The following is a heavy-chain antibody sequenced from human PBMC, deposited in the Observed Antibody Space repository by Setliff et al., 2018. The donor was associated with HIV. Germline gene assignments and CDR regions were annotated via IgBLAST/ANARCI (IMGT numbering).Heavy chain of an antibody. J-gene: IGHJ4*01. V-gene: IGHV1-3*01. Sequence: ASVKVSCKASGYTFTTYSLHWVRQAPGQSLEWRGWINVGKGDTKYSQDLQGRITITRDTTANTAYMELSSLRSDDTAVYFCARGALLAVFDFDHWGRGTQVT. CDR1: GYTFTTYS. CDR3: ARGALLAVFDFDH. D-gene: IGHD1-26*01. CDR2: INVGKGDT.